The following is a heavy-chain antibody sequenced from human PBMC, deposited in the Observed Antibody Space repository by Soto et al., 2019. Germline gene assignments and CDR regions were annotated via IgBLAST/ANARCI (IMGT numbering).Heavy chain of an antibody. CDR1: GGSISSSSYY. CDR2: IYYSGST. J-gene: IGHJ4*02. D-gene: IGHD6-19*01. CDR3: ARSWEWLAADY. V-gene: IGHV4-39*01. Sequence: PSETLSLTCTVSGGSISSSSYYWGWIRQPPGKGLEWIGSIYYSGSTYYNPSLKSRVTISVDTSKNQFSLKLSSVTAADTAVYYCARSWEWLAADYWGQGTLVTVSS.